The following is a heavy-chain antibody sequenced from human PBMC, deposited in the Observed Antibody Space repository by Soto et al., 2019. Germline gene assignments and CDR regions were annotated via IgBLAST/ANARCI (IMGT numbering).Heavy chain of an antibody. CDR1: GGTFSSYT. V-gene: IGHV1-69*02. Sequence: QVQLVQSGAEVKKPGSSVKVSCKASGGTFSSYTISWVRQAPGQGLEWMGRIIPILGIANYAQKFQGRVTITADKSTSTAYMELSSLRSEDTAVYYCAIESVVVVAATELWFDPWGQGTLVTVSS. D-gene: IGHD2-15*01. CDR3: AIESVVVVAATELWFDP. J-gene: IGHJ5*02. CDR2: IIPILGIA.